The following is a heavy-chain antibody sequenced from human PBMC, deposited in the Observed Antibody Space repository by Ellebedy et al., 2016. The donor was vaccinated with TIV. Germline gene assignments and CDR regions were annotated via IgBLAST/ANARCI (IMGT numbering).Heavy chain of an antibody. CDR1: GFTFSNYG. Sequence: GESLKISXAASGFTFSNYGMHWVRQAPGKGLEWVAVIWDNGSNKDYGDSVKGRFTISRDNSNNTLYLQMNNLRADDTAIYYCARESGATHPTNWFNPWGQGTLVTVSS. D-gene: IGHD7-27*01. V-gene: IGHV3-33*01. J-gene: IGHJ5*02. CDR2: IWDNGSNK. CDR3: ARESGATHPTNWFNP.